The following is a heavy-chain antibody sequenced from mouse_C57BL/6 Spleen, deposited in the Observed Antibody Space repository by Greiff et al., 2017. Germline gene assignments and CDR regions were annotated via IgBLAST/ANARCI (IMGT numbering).Heavy chain of an antibody. J-gene: IGHJ1*03. CDR3: ARAIYYDYVWYFDV. D-gene: IGHD2-4*01. CDR1: GYSFTGYY. Sequence: VQLQQSGPELVKPGASVKISCTASGYSFTGYYMNWVKQSPEKSLEWIGEINPSTGGTTYNQKFKAQATLTVDKSSSTAYMQLKSLTSEDSAVYYCARAIYYDYVWYFDVWGTGTTVTVSS. CDR2: INPSTGGT. V-gene: IGHV1-42*01.